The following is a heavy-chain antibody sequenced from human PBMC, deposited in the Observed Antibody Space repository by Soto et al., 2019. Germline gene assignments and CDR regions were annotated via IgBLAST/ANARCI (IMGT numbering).Heavy chain of an antibody. CDR3: ARLVCISTSCYAYFYY. J-gene: IGHJ4*02. CDR1: GGSISSGGYS. D-gene: IGHD2-2*01. CDR2: IYHSGST. Sequence: SETLSLTCAVSGGSISSGGYSWSWIRQPPGKGLEWIGYIYHSGSTYYNPSLKSRVTISVDRSKNQFSLKLSSVTAADTAVYYCARLVCISTSCYAYFYYWGQGTLVTVSS. V-gene: IGHV4-30-2*01.